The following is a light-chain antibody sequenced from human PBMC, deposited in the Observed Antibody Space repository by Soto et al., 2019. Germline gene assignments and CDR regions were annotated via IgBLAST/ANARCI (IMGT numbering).Light chain of an antibody. CDR3: SSYAGSSNV. CDR1: SSDVGGYIL. Sequence: QSVLTQPASVSGSPGQSITISCTGTSSDVGGYILVSWYQQHPGKAPKLMIYEGSKRPSGVSNRFSGSKSGNTASLTISGLQAEDEAHYYCSSYAGSSNVFGTGTKLTVL. V-gene: IGLV2-14*02. CDR2: EGS. J-gene: IGLJ1*01.